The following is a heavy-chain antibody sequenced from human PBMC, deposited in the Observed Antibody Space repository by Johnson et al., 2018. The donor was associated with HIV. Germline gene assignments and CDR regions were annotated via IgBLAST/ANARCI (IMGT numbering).Heavy chain of an antibody. Sequence: EVQLVESGGGVVRPGGSLRLSCAASGFTFDDYGMSWVRQAPGKGLEWVSYISSSGDTIYYADSVKGRFTISRDNAKKSLYLQMNSLRAEDTAVYYCARAVYSSSSSCAFDIWGQGTMVTVSS. D-gene: IGHD6-6*01. CDR2: ISSSGDTI. V-gene: IGHV3-48*04. CDR1: GFTFDDYG. J-gene: IGHJ3*02. CDR3: ARAVYSSSSSCAFDI.